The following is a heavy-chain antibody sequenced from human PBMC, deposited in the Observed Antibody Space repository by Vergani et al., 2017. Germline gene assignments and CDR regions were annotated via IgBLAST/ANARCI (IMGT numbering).Heavy chain of an antibody. D-gene: IGHD3-22*01. V-gene: IGHV4-38-2*01. CDR1: GYSISSGYY. J-gene: IGHJ2*01. CDR3: ARPYDGRVDFWYFDL. Sequence: QVQLQESGPGLVKPSETLSLTCAVSGYSISSGYYWGWIRQSPGKGLEWIGSIYHSVSPYYNPSLKSRVTISADTSKNQLSLKLNSVTAADTAVYYCARPYDGRVDFWYFDLWSRGTLVTVSS. CDR2: IYHSVSP.